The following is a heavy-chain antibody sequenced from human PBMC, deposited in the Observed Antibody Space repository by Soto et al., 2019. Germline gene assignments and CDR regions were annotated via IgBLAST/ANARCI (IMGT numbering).Heavy chain of an antibody. CDR3: AKTSVRGYQYAMDV. V-gene: IGHV3-30*18. D-gene: IGHD2-2*01. J-gene: IGHJ6*02. Sequence: AGCLGISCAASGYTFSSFAMHWVRQAPGKGLEWVALISYDGSNKYSADSVKGRFTISRDNSKNTLCLQMNSLRAEDTAVYYCAKTSVRGYQYAMDVWGQGTTVTVSS. CDR1: GYTFSSFA. CDR2: ISYDGSNK.